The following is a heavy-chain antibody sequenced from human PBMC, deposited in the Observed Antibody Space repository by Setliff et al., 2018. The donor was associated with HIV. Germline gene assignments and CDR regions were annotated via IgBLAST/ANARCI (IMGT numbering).Heavy chain of an antibody. D-gene: IGHD2-15*01. Sequence: PGGSLRLSCVASGFTFSSYWMHWVRQVPGKGLVWVSRIRGDGSYTSCADSVKGRFTSSRDNAKNTLYLQMSSLRAEDTAIYYCARIRGFCSGGSCYPYYYYAMDVWGQGTTVTVSS. V-gene: IGHV3-74*01. CDR3: ARIRGFCSGGSCYPYYYYAMDV. CDR2: IRGDGSYT. CDR1: GFTFSSYW. J-gene: IGHJ6*02.